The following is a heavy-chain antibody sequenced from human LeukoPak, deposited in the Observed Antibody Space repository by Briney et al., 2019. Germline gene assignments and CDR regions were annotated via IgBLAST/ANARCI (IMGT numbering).Heavy chain of an antibody. CDR1: GVSFSGYY. CDR3: ARPGGSGSYFDY. D-gene: IGHD3-10*01. J-gene: IGHJ4*02. CDR2: INHSGST. V-gene: IGHV4-34*01. Sequence: SETLSLTCAVYGVSFSGYYWSWIRQPPGKGLEWIGEINHSGSTNYNPSLKSRVTISVDTSKNQFSLKLSSVTAADTAVYYCARPGGSGSYFDYWGQGTLVTVSS.